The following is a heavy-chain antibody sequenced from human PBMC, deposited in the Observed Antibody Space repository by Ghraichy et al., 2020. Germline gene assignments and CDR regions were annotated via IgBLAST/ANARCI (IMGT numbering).Heavy chain of an antibody. CDR1: GFTFSTYA. CDR2: IRSSDGRT. D-gene: IGHD4-17*01. V-gene: IGHV3-23*01. CDR3: SRGGPGTVMDY. J-gene: IGHJ4*02. Sequence: SCVASGFTFSTYAMTWVRQAPGKGLEWVSSIRSSDGRTYYANSVKGRFTISRDNSKSSLYLQMNSLRAEDTAVYYCSRGGPGTVMDYWGQGTLVTVSS.